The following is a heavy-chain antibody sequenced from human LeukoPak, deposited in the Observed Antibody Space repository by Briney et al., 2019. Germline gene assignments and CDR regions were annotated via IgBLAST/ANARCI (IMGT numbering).Heavy chain of an antibody. D-gene: IGHD3-10*01. CDR3: AKDLGVRGVIVPFDY. CDR1: GFTFSSYA. Sequence: GRSLRLSCAASGFTFSSYAMSWVRQAPGKGLEWVSAISGSGGSTYYADSVKGRFTISRDNSKNTLYLQMNSLRAEDTAVYYCAKDLGVRGVIVPFDYWGQGTLVTVSS. V-gene: IGHV3-23*01. CDR2: ISGSGGST. J-gene: IGHJ4*02.